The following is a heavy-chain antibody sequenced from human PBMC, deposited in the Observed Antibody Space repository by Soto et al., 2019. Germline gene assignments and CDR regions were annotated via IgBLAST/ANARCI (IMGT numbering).Heavy chain of an antibody. CDR1: GGSISSYY. V-gene: IGHV4-59*01. Sequence: SETLSLTCTVSGGSISSYYWIWIRQPPGKGLEWIGYIYYSGSTNYNPSLKSRVTISVDTSKNQFSLKLSSVTAADTAVYYCARKMYYYDSSGYYSWFDPWGQGTLVTVSS. CDR3: ARKMYYYDSSGYYSWFDP. CDR2: IYYSGST. D-gene: IGHD3-22*01. J-gene: IGHJ5*02.